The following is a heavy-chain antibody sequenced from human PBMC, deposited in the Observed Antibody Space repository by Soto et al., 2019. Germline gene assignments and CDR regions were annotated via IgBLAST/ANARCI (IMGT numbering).Heavy chain of an antibody. D-gene: IGHD2-15*01. V-gene: IGHV3-30*18. CDR3: AKDFRSIVVVVDATPLAHYFDY. Sequence: LRLSCAASGFTFSSYGMHWVRQAPGKGLEWVAVISYDGSNKYYADSVKGRFTISRDNSKNTLYLQMNSLRAEDTAVYYCAKDFRSIVVVVDATPLAHYFDYWGQGTLVTVSS. CDR1: GFTFSSYG. CDR2: ISYDGSNK. J-gene: IGHJ4*02.